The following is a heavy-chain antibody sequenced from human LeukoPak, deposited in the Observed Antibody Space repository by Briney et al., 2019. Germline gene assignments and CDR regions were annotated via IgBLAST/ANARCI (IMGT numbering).Heavy chain of an antibody. CDR1: GSTFSNYW. V-gene: IGHV3-7*01. Sequence: QAGGSLRLSCAASGSTFSNYWMGWVRQAPGKGLEWVANIKQDGSEIYYVDSVKGRFTISRDTAKDSLYLQMNSLRAEDTAVYYCATDRGHSGHKLYEYWAQGTLVTVSS. CDR3: ATDRGHSGHKLYEY. D-gene: IGHD5-12*01. J-gene: IGHJ4*02. CDR2: IKQDGSEI.